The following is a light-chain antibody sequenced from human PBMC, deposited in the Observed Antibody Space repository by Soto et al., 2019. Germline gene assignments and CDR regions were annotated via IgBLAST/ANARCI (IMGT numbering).Light chain of an antibody. CDR1: SGHSSYI. CDR2: LEGSGSY. J-gene: IGLJ3*02. V-gene: IGLV4-60*02. CDR3: ETWDSNTHV. Sequence: QPVLTQSSSASASLGSSVKLTCTLSSGHSSYIIAWHQQQPGKAPRYLMKLEGSGSYNKGSGVPDRFSGSSSGADRYLTISNLQFEDEADYYCETWDSNTHVFGGVTKVTVL.